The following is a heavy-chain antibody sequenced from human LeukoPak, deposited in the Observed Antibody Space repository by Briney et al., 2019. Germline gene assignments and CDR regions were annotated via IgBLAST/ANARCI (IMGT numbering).Heavy chain of an antibody. D-gene: IGHD3-9*01. V-gene: IGHV1-69*04. J-gene: IGHJ3*02. Sequence: VASVKVSCKASGGTFSSYAISWVRQAPGQGLEWMGRIIPILGIANYAQKFQGRVTITADKSTSTAYMELSSLRSEDTAVYYCASLDRIRYFDWLSTDAFDIWGQGAMVTVSS. CDR1: GGTFSSYA. CDR2: IIPILGIA. CDR3: ASLDRIRYFDWLSTDAFDI.